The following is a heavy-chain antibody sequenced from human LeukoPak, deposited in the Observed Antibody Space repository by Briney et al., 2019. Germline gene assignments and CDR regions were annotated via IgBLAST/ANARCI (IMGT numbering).Heavy chain of an antibody. J-gene: IGHJ6*03. CDR3: ARHEGRLSGFSPLGYYYYMDV. CDR2: VTFSDNI. D-gene: IGHD3-22*01. Sequence: TPSETLSLTCSASGGSISSSSYYWGWIRQPPGKGLEWIATVTFSDNIYYNPSLKSRVTISVDMSKNQFSLNVTSVTAADTAVYYCARHEGRLSGFSPLGYYYYMDVWGKGTTVTVSS. V-gene: IGHV4-39*01. CDR1: GGSISSSSYY.